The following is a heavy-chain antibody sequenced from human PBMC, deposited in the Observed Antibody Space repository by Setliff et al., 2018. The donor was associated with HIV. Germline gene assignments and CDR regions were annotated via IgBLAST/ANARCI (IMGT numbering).Heavy chain of an antibody. Sequence: SETLSLTCTVSGGSTSSGSYYWTWIRQPAGKGLEWIGLIYTTGSTNYNPSLKSRVTMSVDTSKNQFSLNLRSVTAADTAVYYCARGARYAYYYESSGYYRHFDYWGQGTLVTVSS. J-gene: IGHJ4*02. D-gene: IGHD3-22*01. CDR3: ARGARYAYYYESSGYYRHFDY. V-gene: IGHV4-61*02. CDR1: GGSTSSGSYY. CDR2: IYTTGST.